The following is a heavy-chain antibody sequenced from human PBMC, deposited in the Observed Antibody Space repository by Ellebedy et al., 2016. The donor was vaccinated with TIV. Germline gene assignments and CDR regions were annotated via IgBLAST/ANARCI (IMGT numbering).Heavy chain of an antibody. D-gene: IGHD3-9*01. J-gene: IGHJ6*02. V-gene: IGHV3-21*01. CDR2: ISSTSTYI. CDR1: GFTFSSYS. Sequence: GESLKISCAASGFTFSSYSMNWVRQAPGEGLEWVSSISSTSTYIYYADSVKGRFTISRDNAKNSLYLQMTSLRAEDTAVYHCARKVRYFDWFEDYHYGMDVWGQGTTVTVSS. CDR3: ARKVRYFDWFEDYHYGMDV.